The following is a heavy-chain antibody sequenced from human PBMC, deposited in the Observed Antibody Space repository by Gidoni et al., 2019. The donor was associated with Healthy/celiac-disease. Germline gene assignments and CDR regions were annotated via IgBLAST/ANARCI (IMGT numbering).Heavy chain of an antibody. CDR3: ARDQSTQYYDSSGYYPIHWYFDL. D-gene: IGHD3-22*01. CDR1: GGTFSSYA. CDR2: IIPIFGTA. V-gene: IGHV1-69*01. Sequence: QVQLVQSGAEVKKPGSSVKVSCKASGGTFSSYAISWVRQAPGQGLEWMGGIIPIFGTANYAQKFQGRVTITADESTSTAYMELSSLRSEDTAVYYCARDQSTQYYDSSGYYPIHWYFDLWGRGTLVTVSS. J-gene: IGHJ2*01.